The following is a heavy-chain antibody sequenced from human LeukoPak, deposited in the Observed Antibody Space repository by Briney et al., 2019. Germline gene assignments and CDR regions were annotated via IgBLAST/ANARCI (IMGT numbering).Heavy chain of an antibody. CDR1: GFTFSSYS. V-gene: IGHV3-21*01. CDR2: ISSSSSYI. Sequence: PGGSLRLSCAASGFTFSSYSMNWVRQAPGKGLEWVSSISSSSSYIYYADSVKGRFTISRDNAKNSLYLQMNSLRAEDTAVYYCARVPGDRRRYFDLWGRGTLVTVS. D-gene: IGHD7-27*01. CDR3: ARVPGDRRRYFDL. J-gene: IGHJ2*01.